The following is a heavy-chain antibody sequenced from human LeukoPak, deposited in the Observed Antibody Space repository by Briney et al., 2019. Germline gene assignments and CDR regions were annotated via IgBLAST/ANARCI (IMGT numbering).Heavy chain of an antibody. CDR1: GDSISTYY. V-gene: IGHV4-59*08. J-gene: IGHJ5*02. D-gene: IGHD6-25*01. CDR3: ARHVEAAYNWFDP. CDR2: IYYSGST. Sequence: SETLSLTCTVSGDSISTYYWSWIRQPPGKGLEWIGYIYYSGSTNYNPSLKSRVTISVDTPKNQFSLKLSSVTAADAAVYYCARHVEAAYNWFDPWGQGTLVTVSS.